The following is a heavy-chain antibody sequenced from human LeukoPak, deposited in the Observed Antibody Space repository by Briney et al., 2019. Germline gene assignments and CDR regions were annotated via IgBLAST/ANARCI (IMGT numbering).Heavy chain of an antibody. D-gene: IGHD3-10*01. CDR2: ISGSGGST. V-gene: IGHV3-23*01. Sequence: GGSLRLSCAASGFTFSSYAMSWVRQAPGKGLEWVSVISGSGGSTYYADSVEGRFTISRDNSKNTLYLQMNSLRAEDTAVYYCAKNGGPGGGSGSYKYFDLWGRGTLVTVSS. CDR1: GFTFSSYA. J-gene: IGHJ2*01. CDR3: AKNGGPGGGSGSYKYFDL.